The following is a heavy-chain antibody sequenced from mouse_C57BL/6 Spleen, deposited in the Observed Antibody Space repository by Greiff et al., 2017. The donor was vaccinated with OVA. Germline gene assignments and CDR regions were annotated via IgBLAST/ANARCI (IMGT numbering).Heavy chain of an antibody. CDR3: TSGDYYGSSPGY. D-gene: IGHD1-1*01. J-gene: IGHJ2*01. CDR2: ISYDGSN. V-gene: IGHV3-6*01. CDR1: GYSITSGYY. Sequence: EVHLVESGPGLVKPSQSLSLTCSVSGYSITSGYYWNWIRQFPGNQLEWMGYISYDGSNNYNPSLKNRISITRDTSKNQFLLKLNSVTTEDTATYYSTSGDYYGSSPGYWGQGTTLTVSS.